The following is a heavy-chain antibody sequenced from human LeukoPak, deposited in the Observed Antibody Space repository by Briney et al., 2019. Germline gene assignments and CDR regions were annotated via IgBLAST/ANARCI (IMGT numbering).Heavy chain of an antibody. CDR2: ISSSSSTI. J-gene: IGHJ5*02. Sequence: GGSLRLSCAASGFTFSSYSMNWVRQAPGKGLEWVSYISSSSSTIYYADSVKGRFTISRDNAKNSLYLQMNSLGAEDTAVYYCATFHEPWGQGTLVTVSS. V-gene: IGHV3-48*04. CDR3: ATFHEP. CDR1: GFTFSSYS. D-gene: IGHD2/OR15-2a*01.